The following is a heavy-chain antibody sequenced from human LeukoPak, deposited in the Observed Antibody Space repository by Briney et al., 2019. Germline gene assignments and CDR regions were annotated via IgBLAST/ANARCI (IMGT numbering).Heavy chain of an antibody. Sequence: SETLSLTCTVSGGSISSGGYYWSWIRQPPGKGLEWIGYIYHSGSTYYNPSLKSRVTISVDRSKNQFSLKLSSVTAADTAVYYCARGSSEYCSSTSCYYGGWFDPWGQGTLVTVSS. CDR2: IYHSGST. V-gene: IGHV4-30-2*01. D-gene: IGHD2-2*01. CDR3: ARGSSEYCSSTSCYYGGWFDP. CDR1: GGSISSGGYY. J-gene: IGHJ5*02.